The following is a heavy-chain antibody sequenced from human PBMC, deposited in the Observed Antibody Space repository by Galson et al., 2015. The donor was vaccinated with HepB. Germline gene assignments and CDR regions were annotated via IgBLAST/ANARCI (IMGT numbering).Heavy chain of an antibody. CDR2: IIPIFGTA. CDR3: ARSQWELPPFDY. V-gene: IGHV1-69*06. Sequence: SCKASGGTFSSYAISWVRQAPGQGLEWMGGIIPIFGTANYAQKFQGRVTITADKSTSTAYMELSSLRSEDTAVYYCARSQWELPPFDYWGQGTLVTVSS. D-gene: IGHD1-26*01. J-gene: IGHJ4*02. CDR1: GGTFSSYA.